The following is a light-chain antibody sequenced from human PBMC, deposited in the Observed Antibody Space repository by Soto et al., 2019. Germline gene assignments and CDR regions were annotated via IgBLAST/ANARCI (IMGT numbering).Light chain of an antibody. CDR3: AAWDDSLNGLV. CDR1: RSNIGSNT. V-gene: IGLV1-44*01. J-gene: IGLJ1*01. CDR2: NNN. Sequence: QSVLTQPPSASGTPGQRVTISCSGSRSNIGSNTVNWYQQLPGTAPKLLLYNNNQRPSGVPDRFSGSKSGTSASLAISGLQAEDEADYYCAAWDDSLNGLVFGTGTQVTVL.